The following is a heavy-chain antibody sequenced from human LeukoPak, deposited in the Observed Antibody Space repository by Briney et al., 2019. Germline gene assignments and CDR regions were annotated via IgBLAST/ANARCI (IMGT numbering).Heavy chain of an antibody. D-gene: IGHD6-19*01. CDR3: AKSNGYSSGWPDY. CDR2: ISGSGGST. V-gene: IGHV3-23*01. CDR1: GFTFSSYA. J-gene: IGHJ4*02. Sequence: GGSLRLSCAASGFTFSSYAMSWVRQAPGKGLEWVSAISGSGGSTYYADSVKGRFTISRDNSRNTLYLQMNSLRAEDTAVYYCAKSNGYSSGWPDYWGQGTLVTVSS.